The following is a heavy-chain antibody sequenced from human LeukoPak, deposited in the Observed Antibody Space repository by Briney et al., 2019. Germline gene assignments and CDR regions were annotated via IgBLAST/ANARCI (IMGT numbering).Heavy chain of an antibody. V-gene: IGHV4-39*07. D-gene: IGHD1-26*01. J-gene: IGHJ4*02. Sequence: SETLSFTCTVSGGSFTDYFWGWIRQPPGKGLEWIGSIYYSGRTFYNPSLKNRVSISLDTSKGQFSLNLDSVTAADTAVYFCTRDRAHGTQDYWGQGTLVTVS. CDR1: GGSFTDYF. CDR2: IYYSGRT. CDR3: TRDRAHGTQDY.